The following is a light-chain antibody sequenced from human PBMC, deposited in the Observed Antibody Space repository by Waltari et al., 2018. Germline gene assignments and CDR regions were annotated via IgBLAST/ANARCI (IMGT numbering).Light chain of an antibody. CDR2: GKP. V-gene: IGLV3-19*01. Sequence: SSELTQDPAVSVALGQTVRITCKGDSLRTYYGSWCRQKPGQAPVLVICGKPNRPSGIPDRFSASSSGNTASLTITGAQAEDEAHYYCTSRDISGDVVFGGGTKLTVL. CDR3: TSRDISGDVV. CDR1: SLRTYY. J-gene: IGLJ2*01.